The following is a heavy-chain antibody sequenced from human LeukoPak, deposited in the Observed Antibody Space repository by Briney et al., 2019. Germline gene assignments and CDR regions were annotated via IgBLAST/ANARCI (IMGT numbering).Heavy chain of an antibody. D-gene: IGHD3-9*01. V-gene: IGHV4-39*01. Sequence: SETLPLTCTVSGGSISSSSYYWGWIRQPPGKGLEWIGSIYYSGSTYYNPSLKSRVTISVDTSKNQFSLKLSSVTAADTAVYYCARHDQRYFDWLVYMDVWGKGTTVTISS. CDR3: ARHDQRYFDWLVYMDV. CDR2: IYYSGST. CDR1: GGSISSSSYY. J-gene: IGHJ6*03.